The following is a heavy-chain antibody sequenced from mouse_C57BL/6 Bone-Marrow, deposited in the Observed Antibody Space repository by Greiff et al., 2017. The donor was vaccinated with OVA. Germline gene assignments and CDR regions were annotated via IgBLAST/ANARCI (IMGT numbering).Heavy chain of an antibody. CDR3: AREGPDYGSSYYFDY. D-gene: IGHD1-1*01. Sequence: EVNLVESEGGLVQPGSSMKLSCTASGFTFSDYYMAWVRQVPEKGLEWVANINYDGSSTYYLDSLKSRFIISRDNAKNILYLQMSSLKSEDTATYYCAREGPDYGSSYYFDYWGQGTTLTVSS. CDR2: INYDGSST. V-gene: IGHV5-16*01. CDR1: GFTFSDYY. J-gene: IGHJ2*01.